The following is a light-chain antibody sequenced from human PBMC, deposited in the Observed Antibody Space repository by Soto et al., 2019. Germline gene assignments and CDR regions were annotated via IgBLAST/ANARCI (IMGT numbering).Light chain of an antibody. V-gene: IGKV3-20*01. CDR2: GAS. J-gene: IGKJ2*01. Sequence: EIVLTQSPGTLSLSPGERATLSCRASQSVSSSYLAWYQQKPGQAPRPLIYGASSRATGIPDRFSGSGSGTDFTLTISRLETEDFAVYYCLQYGSSPYPFGQGTKLEIK. CDR1: QSVSSSY. CDR3: LQYGSSPYP.